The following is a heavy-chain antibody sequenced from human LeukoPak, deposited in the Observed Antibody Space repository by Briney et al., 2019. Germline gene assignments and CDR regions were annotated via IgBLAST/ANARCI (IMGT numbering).Heavy chain of an antibody. CDR3: ARDLYYGSGSPSY. CDR2: INWNGGSK. D-gene: IGHD3-10*01. Sequence: PGGSLRLSCAASGFTFDDYGMSWVRQAPGKGLEWVSGINWNGGSKGYADSVKGRFTISRDNAKNSLYLQMNSLRVEDTALYYCARDLYYGSGSPSYWGQGTLVTVSS. J-gene: IGHJ4*02. CDR1: GFTFDDYG. V-gene: IGHV3-20*04.